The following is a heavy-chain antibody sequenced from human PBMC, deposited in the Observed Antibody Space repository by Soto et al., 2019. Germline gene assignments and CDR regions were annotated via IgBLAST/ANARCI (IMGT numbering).Heavy chain of an antibody. J-gene: IGHJ4*02. V-gene: IGHV3-48*02. CDR1: GFSFDNYD. CDR2: ISITSRTI. CDR3: AKDPFRIAVAPYYFDY. Sequence: GGSLRLSCAASGFSFDNYDVNWVRQAPWKGLEWVSYISITSRTIYYADSVKGRFTISRDNAKNSLYLKMNSLRDEDTAVYYCAKDPFRIAVAPYYFDYWGQGTLVTVSS. D-gene: IGHD6-19*01.